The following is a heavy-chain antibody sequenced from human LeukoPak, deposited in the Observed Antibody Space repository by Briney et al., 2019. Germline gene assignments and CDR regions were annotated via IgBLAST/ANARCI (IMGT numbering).Heavy chain of an antibody. Sequence: PSETLSLTCAVYGGSFSGYYWSWIRQPPGKGLEWIGEINHSGSTNYNPSLKSRVTISVDTSKNQFSLKLSSVTAADTAMYYCARGLRYYYGSGRLRPSYYMDVWGKGTTVTVSS. V-gene: IGHV4-34*01. CDR1: GGSFSGYY. D-gene: IGHD3-10*01. CDR2: INHSGST. CDR3: ARGLRYYYGSGRLRPSYYMDV. J-gene: IGHJ6*03.